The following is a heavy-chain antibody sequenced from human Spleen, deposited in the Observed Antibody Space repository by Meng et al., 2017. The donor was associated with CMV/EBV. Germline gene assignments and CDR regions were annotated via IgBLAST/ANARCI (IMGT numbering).Heavy chain of an antibody. J-gene: IGHJ4*02. CDR3: ARYGIYYYDSSGYSGFDY. D-gene: IGHD3-22*01. CDR1: GSFSGYY. Sequence: GSFSGYYWSWIRQPPGEGLEWIGEINHNGNTNYNPSLKRRVTISVDTSKNQFSLKLTSVTAADTAVYYCARYGIYYYDSSGYSGFDYWGQGTLVTVSS. CDR2: INHNGNT. V-gene: IGHV4-34*01.